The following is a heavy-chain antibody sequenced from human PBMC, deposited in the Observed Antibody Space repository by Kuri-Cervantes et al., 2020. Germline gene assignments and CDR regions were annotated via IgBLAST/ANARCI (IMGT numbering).Heavy chain of an antibody. CDR2: IWYDGSNK. J-gene: IGHJ4*02. CDR3: ARDSGAVIADS. Sequence: GESLKISCAASGFTFSSYDMNWVRQAPGKGLEWVAFIWYDGSNKYYADSVKGRFTFSRDNSKNTLYLQMNSLRAEDTAVYYCARDSGAVIADSWGQGTLVTVSS. V-gene: IGHV3-30*02. D-gene: IGHD3-10*01. CDR1: GFTFSSYD.